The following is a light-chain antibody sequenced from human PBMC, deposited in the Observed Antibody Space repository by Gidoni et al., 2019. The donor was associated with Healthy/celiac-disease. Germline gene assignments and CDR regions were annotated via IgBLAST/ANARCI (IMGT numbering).Light chain of an antibody. V-gene: IGKV1-39*01. CDR2: GAS. J-gene: IGKJ4*01. CDR3: QQSYSTPRT. CDR1: KSSSSY. Sequence: DIHMTQYPSSLSASVGDRVTITCRASKSSSSYLNWYQQKPGKAPKLLIYGASSSQSGVPSRFSGSGSGTDFTLTISSLQPEDFAAYYCQQSYSTPRTFGGGTKVEIK.